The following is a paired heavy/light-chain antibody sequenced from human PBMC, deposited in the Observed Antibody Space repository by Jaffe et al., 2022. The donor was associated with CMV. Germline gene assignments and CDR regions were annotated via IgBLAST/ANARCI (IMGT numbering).Light chain of an antibody. J-gene: IGLJ2*01. Sequence: QSALTQPASVSGSPGQSITVSCTGTSSDLGNYNVVCWYQHHPGKAPKLIIYEVTKRPSGVSDRFSGSKSGNTASLTISGLQAEDEANYYCCSYSGFSTVVFGGGTKLTVL. CDR3: CSYSGFSTVV. CDR1: SSDLGNYNV. CDR2: EVT. V-gene: IGLV2-23*02.
Heavy chain of an antibody. V-gene: IGHV3-30*03. J-gene: IGHJ6*02. D-gene: IGHD3-10*01. CDR2: MSYDGGNF. CDR3: GRDRLRFGELYRSGGLDV. CDR1: GFTFSSYA. Sequence: QVQLVESGGGVVQPGRSLRLSCAASGFTFSSYAMHWVRQAPGKGLEWVAVMSYDGGNFYHADSVKGRFTISRDNSKNTLYLQMNSLRAEDTAVYYCGRDRLRFGELYRSGGLDVWGQGTTVTVSS.